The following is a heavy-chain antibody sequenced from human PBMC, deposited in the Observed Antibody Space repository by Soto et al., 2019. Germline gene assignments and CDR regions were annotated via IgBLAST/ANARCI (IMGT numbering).Heavy chain of an antibody. CDR3: ARERRSGWYYYYYGMDV. J-gene: IGHJ6*02. Sequence: GASVKVSCKASGYTFTSYGISWVRQAPGQGLEWMGWISAYNGNTNYAQKLQGRVTMTTDTSTSTAYMELRSLRSDDTAVYYCARERRSGWYYYYYGMDVWGQGTTVTV. CDR2: ISAYNGNT. V-gene: IGHV1-18*04. D-gene: IGHD6-19*01. CDR1: GYTFTSYG.